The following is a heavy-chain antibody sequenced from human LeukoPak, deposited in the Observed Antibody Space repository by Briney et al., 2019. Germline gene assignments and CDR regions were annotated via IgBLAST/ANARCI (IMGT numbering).Heavy chain of an antibody. CDR2: IYYSGST. CDR3: AREGAHYDILTGYYGKRYFDY. D-gene: IGHD3-9*01. J-gene: IGHJ4*02. Sequence: SETLSLTCPGSGGSISSYYWSWIRQPPGKGLEWIGYIYYSGSTNYNPSLKSRVTISVDTSKNQFSLKLSSVTAADTAVYYCAREGAHYDILTGYYGKRYFDYWGQGTLVTVSS. V-gene: IGHV4-59*01. CDR1: GGSISSYY.